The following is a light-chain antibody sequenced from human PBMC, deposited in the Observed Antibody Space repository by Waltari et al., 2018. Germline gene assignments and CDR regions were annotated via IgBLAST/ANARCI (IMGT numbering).Light chain of an antibody. CDR2: DAS. CDR1: QSFTRY. CDR3: QHYVSLPVT. J-gene: IGKJ1*01. V-gene: IGKV3-20*01. Sequence: EIVLTQSPGTMSLSPGERATLPCRASQSFTRYLAWYQHKPGQAPSLLIYDASTRAAGIADRFSGSGSGTDFSLTISRLEPEDFAVYYCQHYVSLPVTFGQGTKVEIK.